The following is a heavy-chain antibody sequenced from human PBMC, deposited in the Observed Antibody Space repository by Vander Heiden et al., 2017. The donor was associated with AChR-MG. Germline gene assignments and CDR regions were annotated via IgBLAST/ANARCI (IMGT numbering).Heavy chain of an antibody. CDR3: ARLRGMVRGVMPYYYYYGMDV. Sequence: QGQLQESGPGLVKPSETLSLTCTVSGGSISSYYWSGIRQPPGKGLEWIGYIYYSGSTNYNPSLKSRVTISVDTSKNQFSLKLSSVTAADTAVYYCARLRGMVRGVMPYYYYYGMDVWGQGTTVTVSS. CDR1: GGSISSYY. J-gene: IGHJ6*02. V-gene: IGHV4-59*13. CDR2: IYYSGST. D-gene: IGHD3-10*01.